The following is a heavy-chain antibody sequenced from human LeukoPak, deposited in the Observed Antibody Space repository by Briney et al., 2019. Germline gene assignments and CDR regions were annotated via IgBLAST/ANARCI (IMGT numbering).Heavy chain of an antibody. CDR1: GFTFSDHY. D-gene: IGHD6-19*01. V-gene: IGHV3-72*01. J-gene: IGHJ4*02. CDR2: TRNKANSYTT. Sequence: GGSLRLSCAASGFTFSDHYMDWVRQAPGKGLEWVGRTRNKANSYTTEYAASVKGRFTISRDDSKNSLYLQMNSLKTEDTAVYYCARDLGSSGAYWGQGTLVTVSS. CDR3: ARDLGSSGAY.